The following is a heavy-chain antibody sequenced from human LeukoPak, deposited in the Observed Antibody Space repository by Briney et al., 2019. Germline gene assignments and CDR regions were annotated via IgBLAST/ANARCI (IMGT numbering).Heavy chain of an antibody. V-gene: IGHV4-30-2*01. CDR1: GGSISSGGYS. CDR3: ARGAYGSGIGSWFDP. CDR2: IYHSGST. Sequence: PSQTLSLTCAVSGGSISSGGYSWSWIRQPPGKGLDWIGYIYHSGSTYYNPSLRSRVTISVDRSKNQFSLKLSSVTAADTAVYYCARGAYGSGIGSWFDPWGQGTLVTVSS. J-gene: IGHJ5*02. D-gene: IGHD3-10*01.